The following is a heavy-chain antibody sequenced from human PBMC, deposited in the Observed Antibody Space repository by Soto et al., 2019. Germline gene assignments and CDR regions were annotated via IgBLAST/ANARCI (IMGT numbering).Heavy chain of an antibody. Sequence: ASVKVSCKASGYTFTSYGMNWVRQAPGQRLEWMGWINAGNGNTKYSQKFQGRVTITRDTSASTVYMELSSLRSEDTAVYYCGRDPSFTGMDVWGQGTTVTVSS. V-gene: IGHV1-3*01. CDR3: GRDPSFTGMDV. J-gene: IGHJ6*02. CDR1: GYTFTSYG. CDR2: INAGNGNT. D-gene: IGHD2-15*01.